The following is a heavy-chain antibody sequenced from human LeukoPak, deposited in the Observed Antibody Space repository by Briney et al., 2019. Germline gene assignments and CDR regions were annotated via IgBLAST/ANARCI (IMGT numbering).Heavy chain of an antibody. CDR2: IIPIFGTA. J-gene: IGHJ4*02. CDR3: ARGGSYGLFDY. Sequence: SVKVSCKASGYTFTSYGISWVRQAPGQGLEWMGGIIPIFGTANYAQKFQGRVTITTDESTSTAYMELSSLRSEDTAVYYCARGGSYGLFDYWGQGTLVTVSS. V-gene: IGHV1-69*05. CDR1: GYTFTSYG. D-gene: IGHD5-18*01.